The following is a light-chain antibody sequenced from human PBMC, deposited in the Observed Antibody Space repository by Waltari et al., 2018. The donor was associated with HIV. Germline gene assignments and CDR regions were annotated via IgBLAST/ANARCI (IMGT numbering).Light chain of an antibody. CDR1: RTVLYSSDNQNY. J-gene: IGKJ4*01. CDR2: WAS. Sequence: DIVMTQSPESLAVSLGERATLNCTPSRTVLYSSDNQNYLAWYLQRPGQSPRVLLFWASTRAFGVPNRFSGSESGTDFSLTLSSLQADDVGIYYCQQYYTVPPTFGGGTKVEI. V-gene: IGKV4-1*01. CDR3: QQYYTVPPT.